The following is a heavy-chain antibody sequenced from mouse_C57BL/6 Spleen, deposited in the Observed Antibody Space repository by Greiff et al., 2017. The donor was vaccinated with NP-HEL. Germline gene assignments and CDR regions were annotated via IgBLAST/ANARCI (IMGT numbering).Heavy chain of an antibody. CDR3: ARGTTVVAQYYYAMDY. D-gene: IGHD1-1*01. J-gene: IGHJ4*01. Sequence: VQLQQSGAELMKPGASVKLSCKATGYTFTGYWIEWVKQRPGHGLEWIGEILPGSGSTNYNEKSKGKATFTADTSSNTAYMQLSSLTTEDSAIYYCARGTTVVAQYYYAMDYWGQGTSVTVSS. CDR2: ILPGSGST. CDR1: GYTFTGYW. V-gene: IGHV1-9*01.